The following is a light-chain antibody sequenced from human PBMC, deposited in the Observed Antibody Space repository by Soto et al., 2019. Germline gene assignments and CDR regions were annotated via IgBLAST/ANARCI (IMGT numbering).Light chain of an antibody. Sequence: EIVLMQSPGTPSLSPGERATLSCRASQTMTRAYVAWYQQKPGQAPRLLIYAASYRATGISDKFSGSGSGTDFRLTISRLEPEDSAVYYCHQRSNWLDTFGQGTRL. V-gene: IGKV3D-20*02. CDR2: AAS. CDR1: QTMTRAY. J-gene: IGKJ5*01. CDR3: HQRSNWLDT.